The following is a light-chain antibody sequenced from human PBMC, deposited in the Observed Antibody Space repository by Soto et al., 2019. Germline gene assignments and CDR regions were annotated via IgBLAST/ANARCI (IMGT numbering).Light chain of an antibody. CDR2: GNS. V-gene: IGLV1-40*01. Sequence: QSALTQPPSVSGAPGQRVTISCTGSSSNIGAGYDVHWYQQLPGTAPKLLIYGNSNRPSGVPDRFSGSKSGTSASLAITGLQAEDEADYYCQSYDSSLIGSVFGGGTQLTVL. CDR3: QSYDSSLIGSV. CDR1: SSNIGAGYD. J-gene: IGLJ2*01.